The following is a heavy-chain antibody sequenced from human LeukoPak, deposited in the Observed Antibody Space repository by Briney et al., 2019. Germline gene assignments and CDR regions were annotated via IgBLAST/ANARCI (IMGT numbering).Heavy chain of an antibody. J-gene: IGHJ6*02. CDR1: GGSISSYY. V-gene: IGHV4-59*08. D-gene: IGHD2-2*01. CDR2: IYYSGST. Sequence: SETLSLTCTGSGGSISSYYWSWLRRPPGKGLEWIGYIYYSGSTKYNPSLKSRVTISVDTSKNQFSLKLISVNAEDTAVYYCARHQVVAHYNYGMDVWGQGTTVTVSS. CDR3: ARHQVVAHYNYGMDV.